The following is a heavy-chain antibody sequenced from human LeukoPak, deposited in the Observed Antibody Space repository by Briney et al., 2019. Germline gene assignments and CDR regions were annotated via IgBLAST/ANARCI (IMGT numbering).Heavy chain of an antibody. CDR2: ISGSGDNT. CDR1: GFTFSSYA. D-gene: IGHD3-22*01. V-gene: IGHV3-23*01. CDR3: AKGSYYDSRGSFYFDY. Sequence: PGGSLRLSCAASGFTFSSYAMSWVRQAPGKGLEWVSGISGSGDNTYYADSVKGRFTISRANSKNTLYVQVNSLGTEDTAAYYCAKGSYYDSRGSFYFDYWDQGTLVTVSS. J-gene: IGHJ4*02.